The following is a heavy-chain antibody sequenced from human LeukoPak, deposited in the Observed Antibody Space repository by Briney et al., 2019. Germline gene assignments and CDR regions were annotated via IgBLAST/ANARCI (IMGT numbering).Heavy chain of an antibody. CDR2: IRSSGSTI. V-gene: IGHV3-48*03. CDR3: ARGGVSIAAADPYYYYYMDV. CDR1: GFTFSSYE. D-gene: IGHD6-13*01. Sequence: GGSLRLSYAASGFTFSSYEMNWVRQAPGKGLEWVSYIRSSGSTIYYADSVKGRFTISRDNAKKSLYLQMNSLRAEDTAVYYCARGGVSIAAADPYYYYYMDVWGKGTTVTVSS. J-gene: IGHJ6*03.